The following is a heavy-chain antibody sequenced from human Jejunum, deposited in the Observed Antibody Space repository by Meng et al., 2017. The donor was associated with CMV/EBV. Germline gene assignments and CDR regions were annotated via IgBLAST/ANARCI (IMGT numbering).Heavy chain of an antibody. V-gene: IGHV1-18*01. CDR2: ISAYNGNT. CDR1: GYTFTNYA. J-gene: IGHJ4*02. CDR3: AREKGDYFDY. Sequence: KVSCQASGYTFTNYAISWVRQAPGQGLEWMGWISAYNGNTNYAQKLQGRVTMTTDTSTSTTYMELRSLRSDDTAVYYCAREKGDYFDYWGQGTLVTVSS.